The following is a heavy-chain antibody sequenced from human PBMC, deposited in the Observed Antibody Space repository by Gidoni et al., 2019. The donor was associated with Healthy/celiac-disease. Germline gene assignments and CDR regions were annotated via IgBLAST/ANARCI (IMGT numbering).Heavy chain of an antibody. D-gene: IGHD1-7*01. V-gene: IGHV3-23*01. J-gene: IGHJ4*02. CDR3: AKDQTGTYGY. Sequence: VKGRFTISRDNSKNTLYLQMNSLRAEDTAVYYCAKDQTGTYGYWGQGTLVTVSS.